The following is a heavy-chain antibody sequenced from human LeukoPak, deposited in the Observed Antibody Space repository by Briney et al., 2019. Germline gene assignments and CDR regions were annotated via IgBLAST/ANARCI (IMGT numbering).Heavy chain of an antibody. CDR2: ISYDGSNK. Sequence: PGGSLRLSCAASGFTFSSYAMHWVRQAPGKGLEWVAVISYDGSNKYYADSVKGRFTISRDNSKNTLYLQMNSLRAEDTAVYYCAMITGEYYFDYWGQGTLVTVSS. V-gene: IGHV3-30-3*01. J-gene: IGHJ4*02. CDR1: GFTFSSYA. D-gene: IGHD1-14*01. CDR3: AMITGEYYFDY.